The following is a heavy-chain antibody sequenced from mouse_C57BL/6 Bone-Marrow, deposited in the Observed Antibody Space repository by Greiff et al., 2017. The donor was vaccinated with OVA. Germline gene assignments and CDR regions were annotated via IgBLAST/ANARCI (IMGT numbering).Heavy chain of an antibody. J-gene: IGHJ4*01. CDR2: IYPGSGRT. V-gene: IGHV1-55*01. CDR3: ARYGITTVESDFAMDY. CDR1: GYTFTSYW. Sequence: QVQLQQPGAELVKPGASVKMSCKASGYTFTSYWITWVKQRPGQGLEWIGDIYPGSGRTNYNEKFKSKATLTVDTSTSTAFIQLSSLTSEDTAVYYCARYGITTVESDFAMDYWGQGTSVTVSS. D-gene: IGHD1-1*01.